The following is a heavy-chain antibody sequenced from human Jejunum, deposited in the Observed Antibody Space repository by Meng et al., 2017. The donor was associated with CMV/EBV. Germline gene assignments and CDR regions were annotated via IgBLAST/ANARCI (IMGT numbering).Heavy chain of an antibody. D-gene: IGHD4-11*01. CDR3: ARDVGYTVTAPFDY. J-gene: IGHJ4*02. V-gene: IGHV3-23*01. CDR1: GFAFSSHA. Sequence: FGFAFSSHALSWVRHVPGRRPEWVAGISGAGLATYYADSVKGRFTISRDNSNSTLFLQMDGLRGDDTAVYFCARDVGYTVTAPFDYWGQGSVVTVSS. CDR2: ISGAGLAT.